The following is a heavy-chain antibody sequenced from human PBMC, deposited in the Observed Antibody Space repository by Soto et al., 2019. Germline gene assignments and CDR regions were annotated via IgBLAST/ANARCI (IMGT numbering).Heavy chain of an antibody. CDR1: GASISGFC. CDR3: VRDGTKTLRDWFDP. D-gene: IGHD1-1*01. Sequence: PSETLSLTCTVSGASISGFCWSLIRKSSGKGLEWIGRIYSTGTTDYNPSLKSRVMMSVDTSKKQFSLKLRSVTAADTAVYYCVRDGTKTLRDWFDPWGQGISVTVSS. CDR2: IYSTGTT. V-gene: IGHV4-4*07. J-gene: IGHJ5*02.